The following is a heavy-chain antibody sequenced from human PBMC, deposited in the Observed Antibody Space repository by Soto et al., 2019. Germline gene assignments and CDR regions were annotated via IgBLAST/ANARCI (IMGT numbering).Heavy chain of an antibody. CDR2: ISGSGGST. J-gene: IGHJ6*02. Sequence: GGSLRLSCAASGFTFSSYAMSWVRQAPGKGLEWVSAISGSGGSTYYADSVKGRFTISRDNSKNTLYLQMNSLRAEDTAVYYWAKDGVRGIYYYYGMDVWGQGTTVTVSS. D-gene: IGHD3-10*01. CDR3: AKDGVRGIYYYYGMDV. CDR1: GFTFSSYA. V-gene: IGHV3-23*01.